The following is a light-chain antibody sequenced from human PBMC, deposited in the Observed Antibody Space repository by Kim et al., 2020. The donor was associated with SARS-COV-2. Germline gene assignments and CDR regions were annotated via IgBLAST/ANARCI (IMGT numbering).Light chain of an antibody. Sequence: PGKAARITCGGNTIGNKSVQWYQQKPGQAPVLVIYYDSDRHSGIPERFSGSNSGNTATLTISRVEAGDEADYYCQVWDSSSVHWVFGGGTQLTVL. CDR1: TIGNKS. CDR3: QVWDSSSVHWV. J-gene: IGLJ3*02. CDR2: YDS. V-gene: IGLV3-21*04.